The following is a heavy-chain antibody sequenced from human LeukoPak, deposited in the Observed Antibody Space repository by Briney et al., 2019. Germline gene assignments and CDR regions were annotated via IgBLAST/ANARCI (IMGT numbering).Heavy chain of an antibody. J-gene: IGHJ3*02. V-gene: IGHV3-9*01. CDR2: ISWNNGTI. D-gene: IGHD6-19*01. CDR1: GFTFDAYA. CDR3: AVDLYSSVWYGAFDM. Sequence: PGRSLRLSCAASGFTFDAYAMHWVRQAPGKGLEWVSGISWNNGTIGYADSVKGRFTISRDNAKNSLYLQMNSLRAEDTALYFCAVDLYSSVWYGAFDMWGQGTMVTVST.